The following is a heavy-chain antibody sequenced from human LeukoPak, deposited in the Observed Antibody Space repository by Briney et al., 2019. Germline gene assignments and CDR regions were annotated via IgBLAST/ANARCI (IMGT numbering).Heavy chain of an antibody. Sequence: GGSLRLSCAASGFIVGSNYMSWVRQAPGKGLEWVSTIYSGGSTYYADSVKGRFTFSRDNSKSTVYLQMNGLRDEDTAVYYCARGVASSWSPGAFDFWGQGTLVTVSS. V-gene: IGHV3-53*01. CDR1: GFIVGSNY. CDR2: IYSGGST. D-gene: IGHD6-13*01. J-gene: IGHJ4*02. CDR3: ARGVASSWSPGAFDF.